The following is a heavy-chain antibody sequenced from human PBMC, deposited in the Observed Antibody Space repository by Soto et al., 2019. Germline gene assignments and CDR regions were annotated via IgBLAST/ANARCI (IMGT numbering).Heavy chain of an antibody. D-gene: IGHD3-22*01. Sequence: ESLKISCKGSGYSFTSYWISWVRQMPAKGLEWMGRIDPSDSYANYSPSFQGHVTFSADKSISTAYLQWSSLRASDTAMYYCARHKAFYYDSSGAWGQGTLVTVS. V-gene: IGHV5-10-1*01. J-gene: IGHJ5*02. CDR2: IDPSDSYA. CDR3: ARHKAFYYDSSGA. CDR1: GYSFTSYW.